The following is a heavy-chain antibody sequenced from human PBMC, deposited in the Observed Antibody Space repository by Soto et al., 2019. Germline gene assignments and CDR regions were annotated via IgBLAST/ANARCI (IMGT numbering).Heavy chain of an antibody. CDR2: IWYDGSNK. CDR1: GFTFSSYG. J-gene: IGHJ6*02. Sequence: QVQLVESGGGVVQPWRSLRLSCAASGFTFSSYGMHWVRQAPGKGLEWVAVIWYDGSNKYYADSVKGRFTISRDNSKNTLYLQMNSLRAEDTAVYYCARDGSGSYSYYGMDVWGQGTTVTVSS. CDR3: ARDGSGSYSYYGMDV. D-gene: IGHD3-10*01. V-gene: IGHV3-33*01.